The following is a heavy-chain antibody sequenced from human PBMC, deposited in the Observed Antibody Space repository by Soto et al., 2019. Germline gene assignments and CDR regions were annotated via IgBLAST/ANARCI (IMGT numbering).Heavy chain of an antibody. CDR2: INHSGST. V-gene: IGHV4-34*01. Sequence: QVQLQQWGAGLLKPSETLSLTCAVYGGSFSGYYWRWIRQPPGKGLEWIGEINHSGSTNYNPSLKSRVTISVDTSKNQFSLKLSSVTAADTAVYYCARGSSGWYDFYYYYYYMDVWGKGTTVTVSS. CDR1: GGSFSGYY. CDR3: ARGSSGWYDFYYYYYYMDV. D-gene: IGHD6-19*01. J-gene: IGHJ6*03.